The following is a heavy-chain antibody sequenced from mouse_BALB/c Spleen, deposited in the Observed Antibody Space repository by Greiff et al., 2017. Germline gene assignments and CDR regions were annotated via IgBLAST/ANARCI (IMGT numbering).Heavy chain of an antibody. CDR2: ISDGGSYT. Sequence: EVKLMESGGGLVKPGGSLKLSCAASGFAFSSYDMSWVRQTPEKRLEWVATISDGGSYTYYPDSVKGRFTISRDNAKNNLYLQMSSLKSEDTAMYYCARGDYGSRAPFAYWGQGTLVTVSA. V-gene: IGHV5-4*02. J-gene: IGHJ3*01. D-gene: IGHD1-1*01. CDR1: GFAFSSYD. CDR3: ARGDYGSRAPFAY.